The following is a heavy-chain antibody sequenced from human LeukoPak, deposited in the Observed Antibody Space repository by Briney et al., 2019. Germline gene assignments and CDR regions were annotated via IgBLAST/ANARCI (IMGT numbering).Heavy chain of an antibody. J-gene: IGHJ6*02. Sequence: PSETLSLTCTVSGGSISNYYWSWIRQPPGKGLEWIGYIYYSGSTNYNPSLKSRVTISVDTSKNQVSLKLSSVTAADTAVYYCARGCGSGSSDYYYGMDVWGHGATVTVSS. V-gene: IGHV4-59*01. D-gene: IGHD3-10*01. CDR2: IYYSGST. CDR1: GGSISNYY. CDR3: ARGCGSGSSDYYYGMDV.